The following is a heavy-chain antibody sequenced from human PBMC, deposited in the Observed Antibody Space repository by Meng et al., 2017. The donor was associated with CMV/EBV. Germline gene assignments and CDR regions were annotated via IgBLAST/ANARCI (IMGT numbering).Heavy chain of an antibody. CDR2: ISYSAST. D-gene: IGHD4-11*01. CDR1: GGSISSSSYY. CDR3: ARTQRMTTVTTVYFYGMDV. V-gene: IGHV4-39*07. Sequence: SETLSLTCTVSGGSISSSSYYWGWIRQPPGKGLEWIGTISYSASTYYNPSLRSRVTISVGTSKNQFSLKLTSVTAADTAVYCCARTQRMTTVTTVYFYGMDVWGQGRTVTVSS. J-gene: IGHJ6*02.